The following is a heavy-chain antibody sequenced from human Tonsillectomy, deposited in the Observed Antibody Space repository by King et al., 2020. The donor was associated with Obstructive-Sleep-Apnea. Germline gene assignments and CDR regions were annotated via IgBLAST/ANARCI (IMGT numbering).Heavy chain of an antibody. CDR1: GFTFSDAW. CDR2: IKSKIGGGTT. V-gene: IGHV3-15*01. CDR3: THIVVVPAAMLY. D-gene: IGHD2-2*01. J-gene: IGHJ4*02. Sequence: QLVQSGGGLVKPGGSLRLSCVASGFTFSDAWMSWVRLAPGKGLEWVGRIKSKIGGGTTDYAAPVKGRFTISRDDSKNTVYLQMNSLKTEDTAVYFYTHIVVVPAAMLYWGQGTLVTVSS.